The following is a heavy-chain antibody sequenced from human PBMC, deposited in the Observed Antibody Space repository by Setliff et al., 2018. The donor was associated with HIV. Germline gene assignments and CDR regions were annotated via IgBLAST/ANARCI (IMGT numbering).Heavy chain of an antibody. CDR1: GGSFSDYY. V-gene: IGHV4-34*01. D-gene: IGHD3-22*01. J-gene: IGHJ6*03. CDR3: ARVRIGYYFQRPDYYYMDV. Sequence: SETLSLTCAVYGGSFSDYYWSWIRQPPGKGLEWIGEINHSGSTNYNPSLKSRVTISVDTSKNQFSLKLTSVTAADTAVYYCARVRIGYYFQRPDYYYMDVWGKGTTVTVSS. CDR2: INHSGST.